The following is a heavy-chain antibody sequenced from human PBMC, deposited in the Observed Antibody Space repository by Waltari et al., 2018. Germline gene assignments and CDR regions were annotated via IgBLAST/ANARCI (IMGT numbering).Heavy chain of an antibody. V-gene: IGHV1-18*01. CDR2: ISAYNGNT. CDR3: ARAWFVVVPAAMNYYMDV. D-gene: IGHD2-2*01. Sequence: QVQLVQSGAEVKKPGASVKVSCKASGYTFTSYGISWVRQAPGQGLEWMGWISAYNGNTNYAQELQGRVIMTTDTSTSTAYMELRSLRADDTAVYYGARAWFVVVPAAMNYYMDVWGKGTTVTVSS. CDR1: GYTFTSYG. J-gene: IGHJ6*03.